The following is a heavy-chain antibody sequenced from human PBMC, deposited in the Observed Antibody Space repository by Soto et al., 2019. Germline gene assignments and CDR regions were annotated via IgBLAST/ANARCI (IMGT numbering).Heavy chain of an antibody. D-gene: IGHD1-26*01. V-gene: IGHV4-61*08. CDR3: PTQPWELQDANWFDP. CDR1: GGSISSGDYY. Sequence: PSETLSLTCTVSGGSISSGDYYWSWIRQPPGKGLEWIGYIYYSGSTNYNPSLKSRVTISVDTSKNQFSLKLSSVTAADTAVYYWPTQPWELQDANWFDPWGQGTLVTVSS. CDR2: IYYSGST. J-gene: IGHJ5*02.